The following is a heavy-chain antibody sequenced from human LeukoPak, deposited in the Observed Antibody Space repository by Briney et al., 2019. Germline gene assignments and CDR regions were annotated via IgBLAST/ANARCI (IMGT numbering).Heavy chain of an antibody. CDR3: AVSNWMDP. CDR1: GFAVNSNY. Sequence: PGGSLRLSCAASGFAVNSNYMSWVRQAPGKGLEWVSVIYSTGNINSVGSTFYADSVKGRFTISRDNAKNTLHLQMDSLTVEDTAVYYCAVSNWMDPWGQGTLVTVSS. J-gene: IGHJ5*02. V-gene: IGHV3-74*01. CDR2: IYSTGNINSVGST.